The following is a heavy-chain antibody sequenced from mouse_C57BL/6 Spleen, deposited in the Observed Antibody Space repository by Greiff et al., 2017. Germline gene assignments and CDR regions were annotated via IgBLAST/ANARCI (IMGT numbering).Heavy chain of an antibody. CDR3: ARPLLAHYYAMDY. Sequence: EVQGVESGGDLVKPGGSLKLSCAASGFTFSSYGMSWVRQTPDKRLEWVATISSGGSYTYYPDSVKGRFTISRDNAKNTLYLQMSSRKSEDTAMYDCARPLLAHYYAMDYWGQGTSVTVAS. J-gene: IGHJ4*01. V-gene: IGHV5-6*01. CDR2: ISSGGSYT. D-gene: IGHD2-10*01. CDR1: GFTFSSYG.